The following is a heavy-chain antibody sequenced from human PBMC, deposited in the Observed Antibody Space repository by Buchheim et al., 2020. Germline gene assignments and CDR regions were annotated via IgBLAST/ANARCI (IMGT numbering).Heavy chain of an antibody. V-gene: IGHV3-30*04. CDR2: ISYDGSNK. CDR1: GFTFSSYA. J-gene: IGHJ6*02. Sequence: QVQLVESGGGVVQPGRSLRLSCAASGFTFSSYAMHWVRQAPGKGLEWVAVISYDGSNKYYADSMKGRFTISRDNSKNTLYLQMNSLRAEDTAVYYCARGDLIAAAGTGYVYYGMDVWGQGTT. CDR3: ARGDLIAAAGTGYVYYGMDV. D-gene: IGHD6-13*01.